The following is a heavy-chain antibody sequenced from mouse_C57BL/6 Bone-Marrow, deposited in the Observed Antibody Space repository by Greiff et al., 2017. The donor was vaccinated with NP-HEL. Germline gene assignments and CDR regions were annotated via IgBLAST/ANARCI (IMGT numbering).Heavy chain of an antibody. V-gene: IGHV5-6*01. CDR1: GFTFSSYG. Sequence: EVQVVESGGDLVKPGGSLKLSCAASGFTFSSYGMSWVRQTPDKRLEWVATISSGGSYTYYPDSVKGRFTISRDNAKNTRYLQMSSLKSEDTAMYYCARRRLKLDWGQGTLVTVSA. CDR3: ARRRLKLD. J-gene: IGHJ3*01. CDR2: ISSGGSYT. D-gene: IGHD1-3*01.